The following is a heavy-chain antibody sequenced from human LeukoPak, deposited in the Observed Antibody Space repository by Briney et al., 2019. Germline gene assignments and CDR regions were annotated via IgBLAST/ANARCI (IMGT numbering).Heavy chain of an antibody. Sequence: SQTLSLTCAISGDSVSSNSAAWNWIRQSPSRGLEWLGRTYYRSKWYNDYAVSVKSRITINPDTSKNQFSLQLNSVTAADTAVYYCASGVRAAAGKENWFDPWGQGTLVTVSS. CDR3: ASGVRAAAGKENWFDP. CDR1: GDSVSSNSAA. CDR2: TYYRSKWYN. V-gene: IGHV6-1*01. D-gene: IGHD6-13*01. J-gene: IGHJ5*02.